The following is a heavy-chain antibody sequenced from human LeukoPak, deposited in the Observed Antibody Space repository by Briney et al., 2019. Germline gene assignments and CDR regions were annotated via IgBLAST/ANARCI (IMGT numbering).Heavy chain of an antibody. J-gene: IGHJ4*02. CDR1: GYTFIRYY. CDR3: ARAPNYGDLDY. D-gene: IGHD4-17*01. CDR2: INPSGSST. V-gene: IGHV1-46*01. Sequence: ASVKVSCKAFGYTFIRYYMHWVRQAPGQGLEWMGIINPSGSSTSYAQNFQGRVTMTRDTSTSTVYMELSSLRSEDTAVYYCARAPNYGDLDYWGQGTLVTVSS.